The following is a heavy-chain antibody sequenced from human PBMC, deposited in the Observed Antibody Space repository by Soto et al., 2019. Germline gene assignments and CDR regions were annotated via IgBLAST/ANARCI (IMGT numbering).Heavy chain of an antibody. D-gene: IGHD3-22*01. V-gene: IGHV4-4*02. CDR2: IYHSGST. CDR1: GGSISSSNW. Sequence: PSETLSLTCAVSGGSISSSNWWSWVRQPPGKGLEWIGEIYHSGSTNYNPSLKSRVTISVDKSKNQFSLKLSSVTAADTAVYYCARDVLYSGGYSGWFDPWGQGTLVTVSS. CDR3: ARDVLYSGGYSGWFDP. J-gene: IGHJ5*02.